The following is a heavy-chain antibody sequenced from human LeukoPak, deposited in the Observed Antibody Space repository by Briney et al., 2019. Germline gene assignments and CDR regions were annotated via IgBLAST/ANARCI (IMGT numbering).Heavy chain of an antibody. J-gene: IGHJ6*02. CDR2: FFTVEADA. D-gene: IGHD2-2*01. CDR1: GYRSASYW. V-gene: IGHV5-51*02. Sequence: GGPLKIPCQGFGYRSASYWSAWAGKIPGKGLDWMGIFFTVEADARYSPSFQGQVTISADKSISTAYLQWSSLKASDTAMYYCARQYCSSTSCYADYYYGMDVWGQGTTVTVSS. CDR3: ARQYCSSTSCYADYYYGMDV.